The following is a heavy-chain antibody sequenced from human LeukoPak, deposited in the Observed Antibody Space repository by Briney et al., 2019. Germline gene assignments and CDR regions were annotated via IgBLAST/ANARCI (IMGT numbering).Heavy chain of an antibody. D-gene: IGHD3-22*01. CDR2: INHSGST. CDR1: GFSFSDAW. Sequence: GSLRLSCAASGFSFSDAWMNWVRQPPGKGLEWIGEINHSGSTNYNPSLKSRVTISVDTSKNQFSLKLSSVTAADTAVYYCARVTMIVVVNWFDPWGQGTLVTVSS. CDR3: ARVTMIVVVNWFDP. J-gene: IGHJ5*02. V-gene: IGHV4-34*01.